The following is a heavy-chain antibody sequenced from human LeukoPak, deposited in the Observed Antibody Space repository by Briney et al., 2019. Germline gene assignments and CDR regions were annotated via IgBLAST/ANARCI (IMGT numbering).Heavy chain of an antibody. D-gene: IGHD5-24*01. CDR2: IYYSGST. CDR1: GGSISSYY. Sequence: KPSETLSLTCTVSGGSISSYYWGWIRQPPGKGLEWIGSIYYSGSTYYNPSLKSRVTISVDTSKNQFSLKLSSVTAADTAVYYCARPMDYYYYYMDVWGKGTTVTVSS. V-gene: IGHV4-39*01. CDR3: ARPMDYYYYYMDV. J-gene: IGHJ6*03.